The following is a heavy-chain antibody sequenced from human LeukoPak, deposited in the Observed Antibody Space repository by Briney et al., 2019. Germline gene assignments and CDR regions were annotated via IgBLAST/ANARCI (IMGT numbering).Heavy chain of an antibody. D-gene: IGHD1-7*01. Sequence: PGGSLRLSCAASGFTFTSYSMNWVRQAPGKGLEWVSSISGSSKHRYYADSVKGRFTISRDNAKNSLYLQMNSLRAEDTAVYYCAREHGETTFDASDIWGQGTMVTVSS. J-gene: IGHJ3*02. CDR1: GFTFTSYS. CDR3: AREHGETTFDASDI. CDR2: ISGSSKHR. V-gene: IGHV3-21*01.